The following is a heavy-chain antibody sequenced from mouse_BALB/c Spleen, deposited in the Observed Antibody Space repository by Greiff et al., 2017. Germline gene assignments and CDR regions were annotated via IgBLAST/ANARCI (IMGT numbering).Heavy chain of an antibody. CDR1: GFNIKDTY. Sequence: VQLQQSGAELVKPGASVKLSCTASGFNIKDTYMHWVKQRPEQGLEWIGRIDPANGNTKYDPKFQGKATITADTSSNTAYLQLSSLTSEDTAVYYCARSRPYDYDAMDYWGQGTSVTVSS. CDR3: ARSRPYDYDAMDY. CDR2: IDPANGNT. J-gene: IGHJ4*01. V-gene: IGHV14-3*02.